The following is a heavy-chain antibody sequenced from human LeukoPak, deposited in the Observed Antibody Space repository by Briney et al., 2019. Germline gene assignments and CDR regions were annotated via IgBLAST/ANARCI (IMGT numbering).Heavy chain of an antibody. D-gene: IGHD2-8*01. Sequence: SETLSLTCAVYGGSFSGYYWSWIRQPPGKGLEWIGEINHSGSTNYNPSLKSRVTISVDTSKNQFSLKLSSVTAADTAVYYCARPRGYCTNGVCSKGWFDPWGQGTLVTVSS. CDR3: ARPRGYCTNGVCSKGWFDP. CDR1: GGSFSGYY. CDR2: INHSGST. V-gene: IGHV4-34*01. J-gene: IGHJ5*02.